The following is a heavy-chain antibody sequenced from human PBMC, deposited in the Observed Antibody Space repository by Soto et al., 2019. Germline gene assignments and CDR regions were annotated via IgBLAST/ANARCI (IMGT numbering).Heavy chain of an antibody. V-gene: IGHV4-61*01. Sequence: QVQLQESGPGLVKPSETLSLTCTVSGGAVSSGSYYWSWIRQPPGKGLEWIGHVFYTGNTNYSPSPRSRVTISVDTSKNQFSLQLTSVTAAATAAYYCARGLNEGAPCYCGMEVWGQGPTVTVSS. CDR3: ARGLNEGAPCYCGMEV. CDR2: VFYTGNT. J-gene: IGHJ6*02. CDR1: GGAVSSGSYY. D-gene: IGHD3-16*01.